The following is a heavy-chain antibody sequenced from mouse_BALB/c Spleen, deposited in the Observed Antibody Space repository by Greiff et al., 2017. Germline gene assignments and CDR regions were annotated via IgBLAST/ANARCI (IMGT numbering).Heavy chain of an antibody. CDR1: GYTFTDYW. CDR3: AREGDYGLMND. CDR2: IDTSDSYT. D-gene: IGHD2-4*01. V-gene: IGHV1-69*01. J-gene: IGHJ4*01. Sequence: QVQLQQPGAELVMPGASVKMSCKASGYTFTDYWMHWVKQRPGQGLEWIGAIDTSDSYTSYNQKFKGKATLTVDESSSTAYMQLSSLTSEDSAVYYGAREGDYGLMNDWGQGTSVTVSS.